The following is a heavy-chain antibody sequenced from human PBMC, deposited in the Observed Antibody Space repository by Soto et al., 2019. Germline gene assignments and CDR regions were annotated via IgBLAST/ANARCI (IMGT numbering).Heavy chain of an antibody. CDR3: ARDDSGDDFDL. V-gene: IGHV4-4*02. J-gene: IGHJ2*01. CDR1: GGSISSTNW. Sequence: QVQLQESGPGLVEPSGTLSLTCVVSGGSISSTNWWSWVRQPPGKGLEWIGEIYRSGTTNYNPSLKSRVTISVDKSKNQFSLQLSSVTAADTAVYYCARDDSGDDFDLWGRGTLVTVSS. D-gene: IGHD4-17*01. CDR2: IYRSGTT.